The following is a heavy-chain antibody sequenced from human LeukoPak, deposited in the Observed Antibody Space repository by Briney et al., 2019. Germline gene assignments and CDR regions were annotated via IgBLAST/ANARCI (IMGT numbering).Heavy chain of an antibody. CDR3: ARDLYSSGWPDY. CDR1: GFTFSSYG. CDR2: IWYDGSNK. D-gene: IGHD6-19*01. Sequence: GGSLRLSCAASGFTFSSYGMHWVRLAPGKGLEWVAVIWYDGSNKYYADSVKGRFTISRDNSKNTLYLQMNSLRAEDTAVYYCARDLYSSGWPDYWGQGTLVTVST. J-gene: IGHJ4*02. V-gene: IGHV3-33*01.